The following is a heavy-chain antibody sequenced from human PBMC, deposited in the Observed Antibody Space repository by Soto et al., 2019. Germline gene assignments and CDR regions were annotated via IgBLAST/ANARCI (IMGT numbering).Heavy chain of an antibody. V-gene: IGHV3-48*02. CDR2: ISSSSSTI. D-gene: IGHD6-19*01. J-gene: IGHJ4*02. CDR1: GFTFSTAS. CDR3: ARYPTVEGY. Sequence: EVPLVESGGGLVQPGGSLRLSCAASGFTFSTASMNWVRQTPGQGLEWLSYISSSSSTIYYADSVKGRFTISRDNAKNSLYLQMNSLRHEDTAVYYCARYPTVEGYWGQGTLVTVSS.